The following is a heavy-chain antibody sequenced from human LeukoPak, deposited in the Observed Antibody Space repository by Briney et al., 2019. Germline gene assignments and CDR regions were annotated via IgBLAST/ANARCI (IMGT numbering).Heavy chain of an antibody. V-gene: IGHV3-48*03. CDR3: AREWGSVIGI. D-gene: IGHD3-16*01. CDR2: ISSSGSTI. CDR1: GFTFSSYE. Sequence: PGGSLRLSCAASGFTFSSYEMNWVRQAPGKGLEWVSYISSSGSTIYYADSVKGRFTISRDNSKNTLYLQMNSLRAEDTAVYYCAREWGSVIGIWGQGTMVTVSS. J-gene: IGHJ3*02.